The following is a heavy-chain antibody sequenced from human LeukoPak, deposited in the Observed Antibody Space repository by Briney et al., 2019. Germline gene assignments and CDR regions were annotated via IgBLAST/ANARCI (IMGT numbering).Heavy chain of an antibody. J-gene: IGHJ4*02. V-gene: IGHV3-20*04. Sequence: GGSLRLSCAASGVTFDDYGMSWVRQAPGKGLEWVSGINWNGGSTGYADSVKGRFTISRDNAKNSLYLQMNSLRAEDTALYYCARSNEDIVVVPAAMFDYWGQGTLVTVSS. CDR2: INWNGGST. CDR3: ARSNEDIVVVPAAMFDY. D-gene: IGHD2-2*01. CDR1: GVTFDDYG.